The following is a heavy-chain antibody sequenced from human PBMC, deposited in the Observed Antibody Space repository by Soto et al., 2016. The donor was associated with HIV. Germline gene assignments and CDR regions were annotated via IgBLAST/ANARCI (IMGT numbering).Heavy chain of an antibody. V-gene: IGHV1-69*12. CDR3: ARDLLTTVTTNGGWFDS. CDR1: GGTFSSYA. J-gene: IGHJ5*01. Sequence: QVQLVQSGAEVKKPGSSVKVSCKASGGTFSSYAISWVRQAPGQGLEWMGGIIPIFGTGNYAQKFQGRVTIIADESTSTVYMELSSLRSEDTAVYYCARDLLTTVTTNGGWFDSWGQGTPVTVSS. D-gene: IGHD4-17*01. CDR2: IIPIFGTG.